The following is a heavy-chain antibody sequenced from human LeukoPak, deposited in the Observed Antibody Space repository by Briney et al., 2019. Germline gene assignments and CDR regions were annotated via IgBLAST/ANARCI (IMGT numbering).Heavy chain of an antibody. J-gene: IGHJ4*01. CDR3: ARHVGFGELFRFDY. Sequence: SSETLSLTCALSGGSIITLNWWSWVRQPPGKGLEWIGETYHSGSPKYNPSLMGRVTISVDKSKSQFSLNLTSVTAADTAVYYCARHVGFGELFRFDYWGXXXLVTVSS. V-gene: IGHV4-4*02. D-gene: IGHD3-10*01. CDR1: GGSIITLNW. CDR2: TYHSGSP.